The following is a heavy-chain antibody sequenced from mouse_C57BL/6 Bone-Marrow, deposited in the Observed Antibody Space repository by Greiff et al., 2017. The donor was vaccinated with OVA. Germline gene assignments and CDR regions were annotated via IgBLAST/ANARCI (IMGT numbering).Heavy chain of an antibody. Sequence: EVQLQQSGPELVKPGASVKISCKASGYTFTDYYMNWVKQSHGKSLEWIGDINPNNGGTSYNQKFKGKATLTVDKSSSTAYMELRSLTSEDSAVYYCARRGLALLLRTLFAYWGQGTLVTVSA. J-gene: IGHJ3*01. V-gene: IGHV1-26*01. CDR1: GYTFTDYY. CDR2: INPNNGGT. D-gene: IGHD1-1*01. CDR3: ARRGLALLLRTLFAY.